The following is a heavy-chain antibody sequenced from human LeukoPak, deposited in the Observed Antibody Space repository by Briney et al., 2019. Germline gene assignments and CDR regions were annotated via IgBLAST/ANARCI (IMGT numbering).Heavy chain of an antibody. Sequence: ASVKVSCKASGYTFTGYYMHWVRQAPGQGLEWMGWINPNSGGTNYAQKFQGRVTMTRDTSISTAYMELSSLRSEDTAVYYCATIRGIMVRGNYGMDVWGQGTTVTVSS. CDR3: ATIRGIMVRGNYGMDV. D-gene: IGHD3-10*01. V-gene: IGHV1-2*02. CDR2: INPNSGGT. CDR1: GYTFTGYY. J-gene: IGHJ6*02.